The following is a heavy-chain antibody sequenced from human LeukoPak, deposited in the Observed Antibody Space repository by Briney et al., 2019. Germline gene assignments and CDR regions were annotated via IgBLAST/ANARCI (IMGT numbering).Heavy chain of an antibody. J-gene: IGHJ4*02. CDR1: GYTFTTYG. Sequence: ASVKVSCTASGYTFTTYGFNWVRQAPGQGPEWMGWLSSRDGHTEYAEKVQGRLTMTTDTSTSTAYMELRSLRSDDTAVYYCVRGAWGDVIDYWGQGTLVTVSS. V-gene: IGHV1-18*01. D-gene: IGHD2-21*02. CDR3: VRGAWGDVIDY. CDR2: LSSRDGHT.